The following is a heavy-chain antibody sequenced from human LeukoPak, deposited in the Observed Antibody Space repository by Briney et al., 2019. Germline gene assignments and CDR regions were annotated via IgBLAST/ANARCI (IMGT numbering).Heavy chain of an antibody. CDR1: GFTFSSYG. J-gene: IGHJ4*02. D-gene: IGHD4-17*01. CDR3: ARTQTTWGRFDY. Sequence: GRSLRLSCAASGFTFSSYGMHWVRQAPGKGLEWVAFLWYDGSNKYYSDSVKGRFTISRDNSKNTLYLQMNSLRAEDTAVYYCARTQTTWGRFDYWGQGTLVTVSS. CDR2: LWYDGSNK. V-gene: IGHV3-33*01.